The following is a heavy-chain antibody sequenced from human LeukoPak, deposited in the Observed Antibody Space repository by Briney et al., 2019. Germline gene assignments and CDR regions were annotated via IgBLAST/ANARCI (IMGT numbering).Heavy chain of an antibody. V-gene: IGHV3-23*01. CDR2: ISGSGGST. J-gene: IGHJ3*02. CDR3: AKDRSGSDAAFDI. CDR1: GFTFSSYA. D-gene: IGHD1-26*01. Sequence: GGSLRLSCAASGFTFSSYAMSWVRQAPGKGLEWVSAISGSGGSTYYADSVKGRFTISRDNSKNTLYLQMNSLRAEDTAVYYSAKDRSGSDAAFDIWGQGTMVTVSS.